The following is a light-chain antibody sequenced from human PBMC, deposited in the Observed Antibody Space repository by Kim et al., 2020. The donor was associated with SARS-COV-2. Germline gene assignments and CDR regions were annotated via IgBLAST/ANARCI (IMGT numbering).Light chain of an antibody. CDR1: QSVSSN. Sequence: GGRATLSCRASQSVSSNVAWYQQKPGQAPRLLIYGASTRATGIPARFSGSGSGTEFTLTISSLQSEDFAVYYCQQYNNWPPLTFGGGTKVEIK. J-gene: IGKJ4*01. CDR2: GAS. V-gene: IGKV3-15*01. CDR3: QQYNNWPPLT.